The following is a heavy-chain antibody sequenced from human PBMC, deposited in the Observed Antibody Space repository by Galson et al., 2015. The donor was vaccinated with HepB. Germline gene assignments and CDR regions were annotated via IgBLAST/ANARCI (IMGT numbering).Heavy chain of an antibody. CDR3: AHQYDFWSGYFSGGES. CDR2: LSASGGST. V-gene: IGHV3-23*01. D-gene: IGHD3-3*01. CDR1: GFTFNKYA. Sequence: SLRLSCAASGFTFNKYAMSWVRQAPGEGLEWVSALSASGGSTFYADSVRGRFTISRDNSKSTLYLQMSSLRAEEAAIYYCAHQYDFWSGYFSGGESWGQGTLVIVSS. J-gene: IGHJ5*02.